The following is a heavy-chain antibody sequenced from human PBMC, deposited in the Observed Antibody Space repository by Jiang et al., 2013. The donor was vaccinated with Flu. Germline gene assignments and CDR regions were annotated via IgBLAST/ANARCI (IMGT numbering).Heavy chain of an antibody. CDR1: GYSISSGYY. CDR3: ARVTGRGYFDY. D-gene: IGHD3-10*01. J-gene: IGHJ4*02. CDR2: IYHSGST. Sequence: GPGLVKPSETLSLTCAVSGYSISSGYYWGWIRQPPGKGLEWIGSIYHSGSTYYNPSLKSRVTISVDTSKNQFSLKLSSVTAADTAVYYCARVTGRGYFDYWGQGTLVTVSS. V-gene: IGHV4-38-2*01.